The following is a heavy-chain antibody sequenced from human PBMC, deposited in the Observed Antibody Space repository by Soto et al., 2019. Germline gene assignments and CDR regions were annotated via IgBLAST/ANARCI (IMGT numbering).Heavy chain of an antibody. V-gene: IGHV1-8*01. CDR2: MNPNSGNT. Sequence: KVSFKASGYTFTTYYINWGRQATGQGLEWMGWMNPNSGNTGYAQKFQGRVTMTRNTSISTAYMELSSLRSEDTAVYYCARYAGSSEGDYYYYYMDVWGKGTTVTVSS. D-gene: IGHD6-6*01. CDR3: ARYAGSSEGDYYYYYMDV. CDR1: GYTFTTYY. J-gene: IGHJ6*03.